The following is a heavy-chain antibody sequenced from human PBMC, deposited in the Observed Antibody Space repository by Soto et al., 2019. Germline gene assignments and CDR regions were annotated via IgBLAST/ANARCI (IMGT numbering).Heavy chain of an antibody. J-gene: IGHJ4*02. Sequence: GGSLRLSCAASGFTFSSYGMHWVRQAPGKGLEWVAVISYDGSNKYYADSVKGRFTISRDNSKNTLYLQMNSLRAEDTAVYYCAKGVDTAMAEYYFDYWGQGTLVTVSS. V-gene: IGHV3-30*18. CDR1: GFTFSSYG. D-gene: IGHD5-18*01. CDR3: AKGVDTAMAEYYFDY. CDR2: ISYDGSNK.